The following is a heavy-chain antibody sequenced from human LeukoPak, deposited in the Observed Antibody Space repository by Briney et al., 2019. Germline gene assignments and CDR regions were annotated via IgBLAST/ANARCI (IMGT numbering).Heavy chain of an antibody. CDR3: ARKYYLDV. J-gene: IGHJ6*02. Sequence: SQTLSLTCTVSDGSISSGSYYWSWIRQPAGKGLEWIGRIYTSGSTNYNPSLKSRVTISVDTSKNQFSLKLSSVTAADTAVYYCARKYYLDVWGQGTTVTVSS. V-gene: IGHV4-61*02. D-gene: IGHD3-10*01. CDR1: DGSISSGSYY. CDR2: IYTSGST.